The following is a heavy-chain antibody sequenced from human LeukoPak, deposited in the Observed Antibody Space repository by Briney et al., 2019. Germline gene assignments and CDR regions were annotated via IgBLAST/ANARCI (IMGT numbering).Heavy chain of an antibody. CDR2: IYYSGST. Sequence: PSETLSLTCTVSGGSISSYYWSWIRQPPGKGLKWIGYIYYSGSTNCNPSLKSRVTISVDTSKNQFSLKLSSVAAADTAVYYCARDSSGWYYFDYWGQGTLVTVSS. D-gene: IGHD6-19*01. J-gene: IGHJ4*02. CDR3: ARDSSGWYYFDY. V-gene: IGHV4-59*01. CDR1: GGSISSYY.